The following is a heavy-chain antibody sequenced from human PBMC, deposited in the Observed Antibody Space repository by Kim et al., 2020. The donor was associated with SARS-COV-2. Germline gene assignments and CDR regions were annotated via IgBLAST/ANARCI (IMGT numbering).Heavy chain of an antibody. J-gene: IGHJ6*02. CDR1: GGSIGSRDHF. D-gene: IGHD3-3*01. CDR2: IYYSGST. CDR3: ARGRDFWSASPGRNHYYYGMDV. Sequence: SETLSLTCTVSGGSIGSRDHFWTWIRQPPGKGLELIGYIYYSGSTYYNPSLNSRLNISLDMSKNVFSLKLTSVTAADTAVYYCARGRDFWSASPGRNHYYYGMDVWGQGTTVTVSS. V-gene: IGHV4-30-4*01.